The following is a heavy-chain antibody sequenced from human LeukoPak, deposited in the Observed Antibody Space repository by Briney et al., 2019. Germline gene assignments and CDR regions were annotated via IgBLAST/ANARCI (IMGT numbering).Heavy chain of an antibody. V-gene: IGHV4-39*01. CDR3: ARQRDYYDSSGQSDFDS. J-gene: IGHJ4*02. Sequence: SETLSLTCSVSGGSIRSSGYFWGWIRQPPGKALEWIGSIYYGGTTYYNPSLKSRVTISVDTSKKRFSLKLSSVTAADTAFYYCARQRDYYDSSGQSDFDSWGQGALVTVSS. CDR2: IYYGGTT. D-gene: IGHD3-22*01. CDR1: GGSIRSSGYF.